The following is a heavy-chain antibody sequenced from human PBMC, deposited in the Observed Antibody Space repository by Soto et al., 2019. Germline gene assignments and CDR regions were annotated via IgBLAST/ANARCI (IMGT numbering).Heavy chain of an antibody. CDR3: AKGRYFDWSAGFDY. V-gene: IGHV3-23*01. Sequence: GGSLRLSCAASGFTFSSYAMSWVRRAPGKGLEWVSAISGSGGSTYYADSVKGRFTISRDNSKNTLYLQMNSLRAEDMAVYYRAKGRYFDWSAGFDYWGQGTLVTVSS. CDR2: ISGSGGST. J-gene: IGHJ4*02. D-gene: IGHD3-9*01. CDR1: GFTFSSYA.